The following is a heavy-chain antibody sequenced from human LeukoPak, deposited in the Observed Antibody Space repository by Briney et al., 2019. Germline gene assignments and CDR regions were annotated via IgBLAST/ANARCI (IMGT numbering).Heavy chain of an antibody. CDR2: IYYSGST. CDR3: ARDGVEKGILTGYDAFDI. V-gene: IGHV4-30-4*08. CDR1: GGSISSGDYY. Sequence: SQTLSLTCTVSGGSISSGDYYWSWIRQPPGKGLEWIGYIYYSGSTYYNPSLKSRVTISVDTSKNQFSLKLSSVTAADTAVYYCARDGVEKGILTGYDAFDIWGQGTMVTVSS. D-gene: IGHD3-9*01. J-gene: IGHJ3*02.